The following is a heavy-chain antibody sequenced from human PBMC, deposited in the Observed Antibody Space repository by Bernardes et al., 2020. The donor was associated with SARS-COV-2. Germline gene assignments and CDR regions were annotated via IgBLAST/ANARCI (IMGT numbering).Heavy chain of an antibody. CDR3: ARVGSYGSGSQEFDY. J-gene: IGHJ4*02. V-gene: IGHV3-23*01. CDR2: INAGGGRP. D-gene: IGHD3-10*01. Sequence: GGSLRLSCAASGFSISGYAMNWVRQVPGKGLEWVSSINAGGGRPYYTDSVKGRFTISRDNSENTLYLQMNSLRAEDTAVYYCARVGSYGSGSQEFDYWGQGTLVTVSS. CDR1: GFSISGYA.